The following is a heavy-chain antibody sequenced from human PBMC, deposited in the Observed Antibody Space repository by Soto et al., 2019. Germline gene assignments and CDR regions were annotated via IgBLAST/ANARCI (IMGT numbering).Heavy chain of an antibody. V-gene: IGHV1-18*01. Sequence: ASVKVSCKASGYTFSNNGISLVRQAPGQGLEWMGWISADKGNTNYAQKLQGRVTMTRDTSTSTVYMELRSLRSEDTAVYYCARDRAHGFDIWGQGTMVTVSS. CDR2: ISADKGNT. J-gene: IGHJ3*02. CDR1: GYTFSNNG. CDR3: ARDRAHGFDI.